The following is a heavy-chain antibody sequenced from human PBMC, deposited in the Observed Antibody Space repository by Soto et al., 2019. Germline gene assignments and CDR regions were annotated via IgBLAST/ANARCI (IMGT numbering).Heavy chain of an antibody. D-gene: IGHD3-3*01. Sequence: SETLSLTCAVYGGSFSGYYWSWIRQPPGKGLEWIGEINHSGSTNYNPSLKSRVTISVDTSKNQFSLKLSSVTAADTAVYYCARGVNDFWSGYYRTFDYWGQGTLVTVSS. V-gene: IGHV4-34*01. CDR3: ARGVNDFWSGYYRTFDY. J-gene: IGHJ4*02. CDR2: INHSGST. CDR1: GGSFSGYY.